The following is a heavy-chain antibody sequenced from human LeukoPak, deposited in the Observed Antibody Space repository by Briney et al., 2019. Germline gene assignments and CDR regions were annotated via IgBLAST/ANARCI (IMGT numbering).Heavy chain of an antibody. CDR3: ARDQFRGVTHDAFDI. J-gene: IGHJ3*02. CDR2: INHSGST. Sequence: SETLSLTCAVYGGSFSGYYWSWIRQPPGKGLEWIGEINHSGSTNYNPSLKSRVTISVDTSKNQFSLKLSSVTAADTAVYYCARDQFRGVTHDAFDIWGQGTMVTVSS. D-gene: IGHD3-10*01. V-gene: IGHV4-34*01. CDR1: GGSFSGYY.